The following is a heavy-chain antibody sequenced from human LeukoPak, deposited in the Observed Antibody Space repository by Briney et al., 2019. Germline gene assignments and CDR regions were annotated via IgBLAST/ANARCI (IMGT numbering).Heavy chain of an antibody. CDR3: ARLFPYYYYMDV. CDR2: IYYSGST. D-gene: IGHD2-21*01. J-gene: IGHJ6*03. Sequence: SETLSLTCAVSGGSISSGGYSWSWIRQPPGKGLEWIGYIYYSGSTYYNPSLKSRVTISVDTSKNQFSLKLSSVTAADTAVYYCARLFPYYYYMDVWGKGTTVTVSS. CDR1: GGSISSGGYS. V-gene: IGHV4-30-4*07.